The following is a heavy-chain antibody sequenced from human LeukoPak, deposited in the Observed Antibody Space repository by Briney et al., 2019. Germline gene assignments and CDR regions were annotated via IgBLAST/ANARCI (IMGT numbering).Heavy chain of an antibody. CDR3: ERTYYGSGSFLDY. J-gene: IGHJ4*02. CDR1: GYSISSGYY. Sequence: PSETLSLTCTVSGYSISSGYYWGWIRQPPGKGLEWIGSIYHSGSTYYNPSLKSRVTISVDTSKNQFSLKLSSVTAADTAVYYCERTYYGSGSFLDYRGQGTLVTVSS. V-gene: IGHV4-38-2*02. D-gene: IGHD3-10*01. CDR2: IYHSGST.